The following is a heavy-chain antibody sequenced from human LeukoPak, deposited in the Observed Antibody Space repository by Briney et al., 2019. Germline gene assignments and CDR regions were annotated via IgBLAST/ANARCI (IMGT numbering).Heavy chain of an antibody. CDR3: ATDRDNGDWQKRFDS. CDR1: GFTFSNYW. V-gene: IGHV3-7*01. CDR2: INQDASEI. J-gene: IGHJ4*02. Sequence: GGSLRLSCAASGFTFSNYWMNWYRQAPGKGLEWVCNINQDASEINYVDSVRGRFTISRDNAKNSLHLQMNSLRAEDTAVYYCATDRDNGDWQKRFDSWGQGTLVTVSS. D-gene: IGHD2-21*02.